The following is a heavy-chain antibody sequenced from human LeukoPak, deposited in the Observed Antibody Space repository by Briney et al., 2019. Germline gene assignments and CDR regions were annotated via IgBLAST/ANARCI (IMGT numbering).Heavy chain of an antibody. CDR1: GGSISSSSYY. Sequence: SETLSLTCTVSGGSISSSSYYWGWIRQPPGKGLEWIGSIYHSGSTYYNPSLKSRVTISVDTSKNQFSLKLSSVTAADTAVYYCARVYGSSHHWFDPWGQGTLVTVSS. J-gene: IGHJ5*02. D-gene: IGHD6-13*01. CDR3: ARVYGSSHHWFDP. CDR2: IYHSGST. V-gene: IGHV4-39*07.